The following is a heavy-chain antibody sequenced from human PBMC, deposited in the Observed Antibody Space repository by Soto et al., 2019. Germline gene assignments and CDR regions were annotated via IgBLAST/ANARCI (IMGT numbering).Heavy chain of an antibody. CDR1: GGTFSSYA. J-gene: IGHJ6*02. CDR2: IIPIFGTA. V-gene: IGHV1-69*13. CDR3: ARDLELLVRAYGMDV. D-gene: IGHD3-10*01. Sequence: SVKVSCKASGGTFSSYAISWVRQAPGQGLEWMGGIIPIFGTANYAQKFQGRVTITADESTSTAYMELSSLRSEDTAVYYCARDLELLVRAYGMDVWGQGTTVTVS.